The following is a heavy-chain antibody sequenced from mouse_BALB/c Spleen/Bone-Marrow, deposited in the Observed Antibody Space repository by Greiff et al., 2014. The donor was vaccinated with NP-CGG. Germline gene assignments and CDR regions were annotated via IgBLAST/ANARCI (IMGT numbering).Heavy chain of an antibody. Sequence: VQLQQSGAELVRPGVSVKISCKGSGYTFTDYAIHWVKQSHAKGLEWIGLISGYYGDAIYNQKFEGKATMTVDKSSSTAYMDLARLTSEDSAIYYCARSGKVRNAMDYWGQGTSVTVSS. CDR2: ISGYYGDA. CDR1: GYTFTDYA. CDR3: ARSGKVRNAMDY. V-gene: IGHV1S137*01. J-gene: IGHJ4*01. D-gene: IGHD2-14*01.